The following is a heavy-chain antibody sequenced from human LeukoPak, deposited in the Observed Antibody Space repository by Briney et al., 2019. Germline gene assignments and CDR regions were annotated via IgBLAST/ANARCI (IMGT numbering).Heavy chain of an antibody. Sequence: PGGSLRLSCVASGFTFSSYAMHWVRQAPGKGLEYVSAISSNGGSTYYANSVKGRFTISRDNSKNTLYLQMGSLGAEDMAVYYCARGYCSSTSCYTEYFQHWGQGTLVTVSS. CDR1: GFTFSSYA. V-gene: IGHV3-64*01. J-gene: IGHJ1*01. D-gene: IGHD2-2*02. CDR2: ISSNGGST. CDR3: ARGYCSSTSCYTEYFQH.